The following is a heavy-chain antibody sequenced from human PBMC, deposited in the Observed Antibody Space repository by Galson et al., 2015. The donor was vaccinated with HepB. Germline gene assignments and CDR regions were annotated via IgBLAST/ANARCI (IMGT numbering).Heavy chain of an antibody. V-gene: IGHV3-48*03. CDR3: ARDKGENWYLDL. CDR1: GFTFSSSV. Sequence: SLRLSCAASGFTFSSSVMNWVRQSPGKGLEWVSHISGNGRTIYYADSVKGRFNISRDNAKNSLYLQMNSLRAEDSSVYYCARDKGENWYLDLWGRGTLVSVSS. CDR2: ISGNGRTI. J-gene: IGHJ2*01. D-gene: IGHD3-10*01.